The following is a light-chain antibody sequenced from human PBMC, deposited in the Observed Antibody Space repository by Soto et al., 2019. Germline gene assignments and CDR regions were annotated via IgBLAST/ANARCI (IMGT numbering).Light chain of an antibody. CDR1: SSDVGGYNY. CDR3: RSHASSNNPFV. V-gene: IGLV2-8*01. J-gene: IGLJ1*01. Sequence: QSALTQPPSASGSPGQSVTISCTGTSSDVGGYNYVSWYQQHPGKAPKVLIYDVNKRPSGVPDRFSGSKSGNTASLTVSGLQAEDEADYYCRSHASSNNPFVFGAGTKLTVL. CDR2: DVN.